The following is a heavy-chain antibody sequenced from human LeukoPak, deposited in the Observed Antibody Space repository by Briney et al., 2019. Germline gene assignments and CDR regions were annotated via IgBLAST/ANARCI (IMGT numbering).Heavy chain of an antibody. D-gene: IGHD3-10*01. V-gene: IGHV3-48*03. CDR3: AKGDFYGSGRDYYYYMDV. Sequence: GGSLRLSCAASGFTFSSYEMNWVRQAPGKGLEWVSYISSSGSTIYYADSVKGRFTISRDNAKNTLYLQMNSLRAEDTAVYNCAKGDFYGSGRDYYYYMDVGGKGTTVTISS. CDR2: ISSSGSTI. CDR1: GFTFSSYE. J-gene: IGHJ6*03.